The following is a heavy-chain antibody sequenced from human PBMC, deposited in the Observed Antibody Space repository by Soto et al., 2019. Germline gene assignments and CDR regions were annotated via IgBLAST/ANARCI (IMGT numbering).Heavy chain of an antibody. D-gene: IGHD6-6*01. V-gene: IGHV4-59*02. CDR1: XGSVSSYY. Sequence: SETLSLTCTVSXGSVSSYYWSWIRQPPGKGLEYIGYIYYSGGTNYNPSLKSRVTISVDTSKNQFSLKVISVIAADTAVYYCARLPGAGRPPYGMDVWGQGTTVTVSS. J-gene: IGHJ6*02. CDR3: ARLPGAGRPPYGMDV. CDR2: IYYSGGT.